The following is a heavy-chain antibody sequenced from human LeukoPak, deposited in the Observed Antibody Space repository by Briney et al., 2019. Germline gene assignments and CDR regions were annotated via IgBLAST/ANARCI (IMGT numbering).Heavy chain of an antibody. CDR3: ARDLASCRGELWFFDY. D-gene: IGHD5-18*01. Sequence: PGGSLRLSCAASGFTFSSYAMHWVRQAPGKGLEWVAVISYDGSNKYYADSVKGRFTISRDNSKNTLYLQMNSLRAEDTAVYYCARDLASCRGELWFFDYWGQGTLVTVSS. CDR1: GFTFSSYA. V-gene: IGHV3-30-3*01. J-gene: IGHJ4*02. CDR2: ISYDGSNK.